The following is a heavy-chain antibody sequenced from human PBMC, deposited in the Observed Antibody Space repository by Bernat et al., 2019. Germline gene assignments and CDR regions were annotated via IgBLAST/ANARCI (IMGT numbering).Heavy chain of an antibody. CDR3: AKGLGGNGNCHYYMDV. J-gene: IGHJ6*03. D-gene: IGHD1-7*01. CDR2: IGNSGAST. CDR1: GFTFRSYA. Sequence: EVQLLESGGGLVQPGGSLRLSCAASGFTFRSYAMTWVRQAPGKGLDWVSAIGNSGASTYYADSVKGRFTISRDNSKNTLYLEMNSLRAEDTAVYYCAKGLGGNGNCHYYMDVWGKGTTVTVSS. V-gene: IGHV3-23*01.